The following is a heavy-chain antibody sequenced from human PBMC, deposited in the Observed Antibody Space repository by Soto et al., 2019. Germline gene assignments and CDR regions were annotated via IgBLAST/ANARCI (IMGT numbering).Heavy chain of an antibody. CDR1: GYTFTSYY. Sequence: ASVKVSCKASGYTFTSYYMHWVRQAPGQGLEWMAMINPSGGRTKYAQIFQGRVTLTRDTSTGTLDMELSSLTSEDTAIYYCARGPSCGGDCYLFDYWGQGTQVTVSS. V-gene: IGHV1-46*01. J-gene: IGHJ4*02. CDR3: ARGPSCGGDCYLFDY. CDR2: INPSGGRT. D-gene: IGHD2-21*02.